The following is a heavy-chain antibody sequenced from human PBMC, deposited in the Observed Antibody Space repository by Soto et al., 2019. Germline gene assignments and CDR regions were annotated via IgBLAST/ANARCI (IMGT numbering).Heavy chain of an antibody. D-gene: IGHD3-3*01. Sequence: GGSLRLSCAASGFTFSSYAMSWVRQAPGKGLEWVSAISGSGGSTYYADSVKGRFTISRDNSKNTLYPQMNSLRAEDTAVYYCAKDQVRFLEGDYWGQGTLVTISS. V-gene: IGHV3-23*01. CDR3: AKDQVRFLEGDY. J-gene: IGHJ4*02. CDR1: GFTFSSYA. CDR2: ISGSGGST.